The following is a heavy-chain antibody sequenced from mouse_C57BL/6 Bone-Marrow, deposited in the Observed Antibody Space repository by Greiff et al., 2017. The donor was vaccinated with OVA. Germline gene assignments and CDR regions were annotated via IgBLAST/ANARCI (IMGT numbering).Heavy chain of an antibody. J-gene: IGHJ2*01. CDR1: EYEFPSHD. Sequence: EVKVEESGGGLVQPGESLKLSCESNEYEFPSHDMSWVRKTPEKRLELVAAINSDGGSTYYPDTMERRFIISRDNTKKTLYLQMSSLRSEDTALYYCASRSTMITTGDYWGQGTTLTVSS. V-gene: IGHV5-2*03. CDR3: ASRSTMITTGDY. CDR2: INSDGGST. D-gene: IGHD2-4*01.